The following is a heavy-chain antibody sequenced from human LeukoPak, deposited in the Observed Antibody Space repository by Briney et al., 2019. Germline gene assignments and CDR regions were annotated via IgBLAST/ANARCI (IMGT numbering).Heavy chain of an antibody. D-gene: IGHD2-2*03. V-gene: IGHV4-39*07. CDR2: INHSGST. J-gene: IGHJ4*02. CDR1: GASISSRSYY. CDR3: ARGLGYCSSTSCQNFDY. Sequence: SETLSLTCTVSGASISSRSYYWGWIRQPPGKGLEWIGEINHSGSTNYNPSLKSRVTISVDTSKNQFSLKLSSVTAADTAVYYCARGLGYCSSTSCQNFDYWGQGTLVTVSS.